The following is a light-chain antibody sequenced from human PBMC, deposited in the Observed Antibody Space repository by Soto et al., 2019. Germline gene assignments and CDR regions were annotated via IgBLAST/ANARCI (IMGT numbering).Light chain of an antibody. Sequence: EIVLTQSPGTLSLSPGERATLSCRASQRVSSSYLAWYQQKAGQAPRLLIHGASSRATGIPDRFSGSGSGTDFILTISRLEPEDFAVYYCQQYCSSPKTFGQGTKLEIK. V-gene: IGKV3-20*01. CDR1: QRVSSSY. J-gene: IGKJ2*01. CDR3: QQYCSSPKT. CDR2: GAS.